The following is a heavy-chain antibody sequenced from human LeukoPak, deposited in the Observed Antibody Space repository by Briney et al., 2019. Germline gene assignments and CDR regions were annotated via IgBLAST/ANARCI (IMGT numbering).Heavy chain of an antibody. CDR2: INHSGST. J-gene: IGHJ4*02. CDR3: ARGVGIVGATCN. CDR1: GGSFSGYY. D-gene: IGHD1-26*01. V-gene: IGHV4-34*01. Sequence: SETLSLTCAVYGGSFSGYYWSWIRQPPGKGLEWIGEINHSGSTNYNPSLKSRVTISVDTSKNQFSLKLSSATAADTAVYYCARGVGIVGATCNWGQGTLVTVSS.